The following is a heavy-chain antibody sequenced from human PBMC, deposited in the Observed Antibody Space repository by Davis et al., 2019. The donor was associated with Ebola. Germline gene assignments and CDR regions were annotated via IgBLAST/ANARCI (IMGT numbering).Heavy chain of an antibody. Sequence: ASVKVSCKASGYTFTTYYMYWVRQAPGQGLEWMGIINPSGGTTTYAQKFQGRVTMTRDTSTSTVYMELGSLRSEDTAIYYCARGNRGGDILTGCFFDYWGQGTLVTVSS. J-gene: IGHJ4*02. D-gene: IGHD3-9*01. CDR1: GYTFTTYY. CDR3: ARGNRGGDILTGCFFDY. V-gene: IGHV1-46*03. CDR2: INPSGGTT.